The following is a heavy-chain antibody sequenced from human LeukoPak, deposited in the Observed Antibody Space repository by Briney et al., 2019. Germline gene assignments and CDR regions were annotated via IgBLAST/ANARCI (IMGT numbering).Heavy chain of an antibody. CDR3: ARGRSALDAFDI. D-gene: IGHD5-24*01. CDR2: ISAYNGNT. J-gene: IGHJ3*02. CDR1: GYTFTSYG. V-gene: IGHV1-18*01. Sequence: ASVKVSCKASGYTFTSYGISWVRQAPGQGLEWMGWISAYNGNTNYAQKFQGRVTMTRDTSISTAYMELSRLRSDDTAVYYCARGRSALDAFDIWGQGTMVTVSS.